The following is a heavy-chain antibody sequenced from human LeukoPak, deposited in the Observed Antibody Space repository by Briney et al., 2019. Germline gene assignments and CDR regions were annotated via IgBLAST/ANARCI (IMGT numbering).Heavy chain of an antibody. Sequence: GRSLRLSCAASGFTSSSYGMHWVRQAPGKGLEWVAVIWYDGSNKYYADSVKGRFTISRDNSENTLYLQMNSLRAEDTAVYYCARGGPYGDYKTPFDYWGQGTLVTVSS. CDR2: IWYDGSNK. CDR3: ARGGPYGDYKTPFDY. CDR1: GFTSSSYG. J-gene: IGHJ4*02. V-gene: IGHV3-33*01. D-gene: IGHD4-17*01.